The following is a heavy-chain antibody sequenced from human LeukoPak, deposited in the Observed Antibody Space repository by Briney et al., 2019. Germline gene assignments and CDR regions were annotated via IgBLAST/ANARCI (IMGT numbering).Heavy chain of an antibody. CDR2: IYPGDSDT. CDR1: GSSFTSNW. CDR3: AKEGTTVVRRGYGMDV. D-gene: IGHD4-23*01. J-gene: IGHJ6*02. V-gene: IGHV5-51*01. Sequence: PGESLKISCQGSGSSFTSNWIAWVRQLPGKGLEWMGIIYPGDSDTRYSPSFQGQVTISADKSISTTYLQWSSLKASDTAMYYCAKEGTTVVRRGYGMDVWGQGTSVTVSS.